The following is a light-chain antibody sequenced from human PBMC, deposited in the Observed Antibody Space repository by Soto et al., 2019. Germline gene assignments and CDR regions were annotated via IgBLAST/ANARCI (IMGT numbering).Light chain of an antibody. CDR3: QSYDRSLRACV. CDR1: NSNIGSDYG. Sequence: QSVLTPPPSLSGAPGQRVTISCTGTNSNIGSDYGVHWYQQFPGTAPKLLIYGNSNRPSGVPDRFSGSKSGTSASLAITGLQAEDEADYYCQSYDRSLRACVFGTGTKVTVL. J-gene: IGLJ1*01. V-gene: IGLV1-40*01. CDR2: GNS.